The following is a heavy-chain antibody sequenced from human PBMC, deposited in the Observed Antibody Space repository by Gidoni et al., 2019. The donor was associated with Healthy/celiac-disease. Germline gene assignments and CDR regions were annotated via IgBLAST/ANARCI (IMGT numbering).Heavy chain of an antibody. V-gene: IGHV3-66*01. D-gene: IGHD3-10*01. CDR1: GFTVSSNY. Sequence: EVQLVVSGGGLVKPGGPLRLSGAAAGFTVSSNYMSLVRQAPGKGLEWVSVIYSGGSTYYADSVKGRFTIPSDNSKNPLYLQMNSLRAEDTAVYYCARGVRPPIDYWGQGTLVTVSS. J-gene: IGHJ4*02. CDR3: ARGVRPPIDY. CDR2: IYSGGST.